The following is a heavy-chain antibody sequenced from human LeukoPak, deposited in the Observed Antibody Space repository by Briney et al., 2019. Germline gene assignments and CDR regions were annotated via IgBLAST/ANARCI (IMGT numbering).Heavy chain of an antibody. CDR2: VRYDESTK. V-gene: IGHV3-30*02. CDR3: VREEGIDGSGYYYVLGY. J-gene: IGHJ4*02. Sequence: GGSLSLSCAASGFTFSNYGMHWVRQAPGKGLEWVAFVRYDESTKFYADSVKGRFTISRDNAKNSLNLQMNSLSAEDTAVYYCVREEGIDGSGYYYVLGYWGQGTLVTVSS. CDR1: GFTFSNYG. D-gene: IGHD3-22*01.